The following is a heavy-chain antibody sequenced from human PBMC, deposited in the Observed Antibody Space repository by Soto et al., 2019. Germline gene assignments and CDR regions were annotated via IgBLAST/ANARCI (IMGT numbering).Heavy chain of an antibody. D-gene: IGHD3-3*01. V-gene: IGHV3-7*03. CDR1: GFPFISYW. CDR2: IKQDGSEK. J-gene: IGHJ6*02. CDR3: ARPGGFWSGYSDYYYYGMDV. Sequence: PGGSLRLSCAASGFPFISYWMSWVRQAPGKGLEWVANIKQDGSEKYYVDSVKGRFTISRDNAKNSLYLQMNSLRAEDTAVYYCARPGGFWSGYSDYYYYGMDVWGQGTTVPVFS.